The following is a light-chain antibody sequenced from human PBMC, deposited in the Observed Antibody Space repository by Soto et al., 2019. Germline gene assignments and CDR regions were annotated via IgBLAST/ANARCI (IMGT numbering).Light chain of an antibody. Sequence: STLSGSVGDRVTITSRASQTISSWLAWYQQKPGKAPKLLIYKASTLKSGVPSRFSGSGSGTEFTLTISSLQPDDFATYYCQHYNSYSEAFGQGTKVDI. J-gene: IGKJ1*01. CDR3: QHYNSYSEA. V-gene: IGKV1-5*03. CDR1: QTISSW. CDR2: KAS.